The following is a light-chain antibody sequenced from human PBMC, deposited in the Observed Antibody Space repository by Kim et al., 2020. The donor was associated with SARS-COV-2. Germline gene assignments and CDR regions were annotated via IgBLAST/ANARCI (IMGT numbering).Light chain of an antibody. CDR3: QQSYSTPPWT. CDR2: DAS. Sequence: DIQMTQSPSSLSASVGDRVTITCRASESIGSYLNWYQQTPGKAPKLLIYDASSLQSGVPSRFGGSGSGTDFTLTITSLQPEDFATYYCQQSYSTPPWTFGQGTKVDIK. J-gene: IGKJ1*01. CDR1: ESIGSY. V-gene: IGKV1-39*01.